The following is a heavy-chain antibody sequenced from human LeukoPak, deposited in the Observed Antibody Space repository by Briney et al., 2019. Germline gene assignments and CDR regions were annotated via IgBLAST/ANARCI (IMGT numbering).Heavy chain of an antibody. CDR1: GFIFSSYE. J-gene: IGHJ6*02. V-gene: IGHV3-48*03. Sequence: GGSLRLSCAASGFIFSSYEMNWVRQAPGKGLEWVSYITSGGSTIYSADSVKGRFTISRGNAKNSLYLQMNSLRAEDTAVYYCAIRAVIITGDYYYYYGMDVWGQGTTVSVSS. CDR3: AIRAVIITGDYYYYYGMDV. CDR2: ITSGGSTI. D-gene: IGHD3-10*01.